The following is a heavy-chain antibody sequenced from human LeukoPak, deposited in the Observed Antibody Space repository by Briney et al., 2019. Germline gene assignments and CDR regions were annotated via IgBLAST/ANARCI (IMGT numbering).Heavy chain of an antibody. D-gene: IGHD5-24*01. CDR2: IRYDGSNK. Sequence: GGSLRLSCAASGFTFSSYGMHWVRQAPGKGLEWVASIRYDGSNKYYADSVKGRFTISRDNAKNSLYLQMNSLRAEDTAVYYCARVGRWLQGNYFDYWGQGTLVTVSS. CDR1: GFTFSSYG. V-gene: IGHV3-30*02. CDR3: ARVGRWLQGNYFDY. J-gene: IGHJ4*02.